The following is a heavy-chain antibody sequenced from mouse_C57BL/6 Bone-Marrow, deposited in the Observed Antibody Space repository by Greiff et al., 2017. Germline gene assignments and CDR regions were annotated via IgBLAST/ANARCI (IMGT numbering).Heavy chain of an antibody. D-gene: IGHD1-1*01. CDR3: ARSYYYGPSWFAY. CDR2: INPGSGGT. J-gene: IGHJ3*01. CDR1: GYAFTNYL. Sequence: VQLQQSGAELVRPGTSVKVSCKASGYAFTNYLIEWVKQRPGQGLEWIGVINPGSGGTNYNEKFKGKATLTADKSSSTAYMQLSSLTSEDSAVYFCARSYYYGPSWFAYWGQGTLVTVSA. V-gene: IGHV1-54*01.